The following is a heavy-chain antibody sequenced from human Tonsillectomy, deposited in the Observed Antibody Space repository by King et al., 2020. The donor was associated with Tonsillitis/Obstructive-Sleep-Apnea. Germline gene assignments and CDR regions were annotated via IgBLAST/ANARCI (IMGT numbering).Heavy chain of an antibody. CDR2: ISAYNGNT. V-gene: IGHV1-18*01. J-gene: IGHJ4*02. D-gene: IGHD4-11*01. Sequence: QLVQSGAEVKKPGASVKVSCKASGYIFINYGISWVRQAPGQGLEWMGWISAYNGNTNYAQKLQGRVTMTTDTSTSTAYMELRSLRSDDTALYYCAWFTVTEPSLYWGQGTLVTVSS. CDR3: AWFTVTEPSLY. CDR1: GYIFINYG.